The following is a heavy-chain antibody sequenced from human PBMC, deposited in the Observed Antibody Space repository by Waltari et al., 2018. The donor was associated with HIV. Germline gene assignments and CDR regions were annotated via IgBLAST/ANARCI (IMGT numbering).Heavy chain of an antibody. V-gene: IGHV3-48*01. CDR1: GFTFSTYS. J-gene: IGHJ6*02. CDR3: ARDRGVVTPNYGMDV. Sequence: EVQLVESGGGLVQPGGSLRLSCAASGFTFSTYSMNWVRQAPGKGLEWVSHISGSRFTIYYEDSVKGRFTISRDNAKNSLYLQMNSLRAEDTAVYYCARDRGVVTPNYGMDVWGQGTTVTVSS. CDR2: ISGSRFTI. D-gene: IGHD2-21*02.